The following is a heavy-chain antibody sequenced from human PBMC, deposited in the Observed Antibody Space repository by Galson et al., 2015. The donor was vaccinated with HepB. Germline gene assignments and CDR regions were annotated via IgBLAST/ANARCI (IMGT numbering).Heavy chain of an antibody. CDR2: ISAGSTGR. V-gene: IGHV3-48*01. D-gene: IGHD6-25*01. Sequence: SLRLSCAASGVTFSSFGMHWVRQAPGKGLEWVAYISAGSTGRYYGASVKGRFTISRDNAKNSVYLHMNNLRAEDTAVYYCARNPASYDYYNMDVWGRGTTVTVSS. J-gene: IGHJ6*02. CDR1: GVTFSSFG. CDR3: ARNPASYDYYNMDV.